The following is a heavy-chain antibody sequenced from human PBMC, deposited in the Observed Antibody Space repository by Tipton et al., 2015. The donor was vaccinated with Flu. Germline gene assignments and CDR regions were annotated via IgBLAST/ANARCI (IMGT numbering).Heavy chain of an antibody. CDR1: GDSVGSDYY. CDR3: ARRGYSNYVSEPKNWFDP. J-gene: IGHJ5*02. D-gene: IGHD4-11*01. V-gene: IGHV4-38-2*01. Sequence: TLSLTCSVSGDSVGSDYYWGWIRQSPGKGLEWIGNSHHAGSRYYNPTLKSRVTISVDRSKNQFSLKLISVTAAATAVYYCARRGYSNYVSEPKNWFDPWGQGILVTVSS. CDR2: SHHAGSR.